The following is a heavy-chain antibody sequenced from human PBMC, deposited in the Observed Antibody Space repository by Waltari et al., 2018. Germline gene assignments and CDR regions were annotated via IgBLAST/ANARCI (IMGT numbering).Heavy chain of an antibody. CDR3: AREGYNWNAQGIDAFDI. Sequence: QVQLQQSGPGLVKPSQTLSLTCAISGDSVSSNSAAWNWIRQSPSRGLEWLGRTYYRSKWYNDYAVSVKSRITINPDTSKNQFSLQLNSVTPEDTAVYYCAREGYNWNAQGIDAFDIWGQGTMVTVSS. D-gene: IGHD1-20*01. CDR1: GDSVSSNSAA. J-gene: IGHJ3*02. CDR2: TYYRSKWYN. V-gene: IGHV6-1*01.